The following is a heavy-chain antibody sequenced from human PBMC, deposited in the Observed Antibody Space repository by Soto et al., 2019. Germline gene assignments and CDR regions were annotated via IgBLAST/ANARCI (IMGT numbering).Heavy chain of an antibody. CDR2: TNHSGST. Sequence: SETLSLTCAVYGGSFSGYYWSWIRQPPGKGLEWIGETNHSGSTNYNPSLKSRVTISVDTSKNQFSLKLSSVTAADTAVYYCARGGIVATINWFDPWGQGTLVTVSS. CDR3: ARGGIVATINWFDP. V-gene: IGHV4-34*01. D-gene: IGHD5-12*01. CDR1: GGSFSGYY. J-gene: IGHJ5*02.